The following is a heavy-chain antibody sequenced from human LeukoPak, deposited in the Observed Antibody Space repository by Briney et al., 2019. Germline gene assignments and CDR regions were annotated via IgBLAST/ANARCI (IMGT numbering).Heavy chain of an antibody. J-gene: IGHJ4*02. V-gene: IGHV3-74*01. D-gene: IGHD6-6*01. CDR3: ATDRSSIAVRPH. CDR1: GFTFSSYW. Sequence: QPGGSLRLSCAASGFTFSSYWMHWVRQAPGKGLVRVSRINTDGSSTNYADSVKGRFTISRDNAKNTLYLQMNSLRAEDTAVYYCATDRSSIAVRPHWGQGTLVTVSS. CDR2: INTDGSST.